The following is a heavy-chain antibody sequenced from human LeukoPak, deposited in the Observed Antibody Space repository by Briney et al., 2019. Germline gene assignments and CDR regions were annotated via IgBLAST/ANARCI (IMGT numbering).Heavy chain of an antibody. Sequence: ASVKVSCKTSGYTFTYFGITWVRQAPGQGLEWMGWISTYNGNAKYAQNLQGRVTMTTDTSTTTVYMELRSLRSDDTAVYYCARHRRWVVVPAAKARQGNWFDPWGQGTLVTVSS. D-gene: IGHD2-2*01. CDR1: GYTFTYFG. J-gene: IGHJ5*02. CDR3: ARHRRWVVVPAAKARQGNWFDP. CDR2: ISTYNGNA. V-gene: IGHV1-18*01.